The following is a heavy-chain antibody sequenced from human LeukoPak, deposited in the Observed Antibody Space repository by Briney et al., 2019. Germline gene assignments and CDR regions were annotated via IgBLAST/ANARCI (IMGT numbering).Heavy chain of an antibody. CDR1: GGSFSGYY. D-gene: IGHD2-21*01. V-gene: IGHV4-34*01. CDR3: ARGSPRGGDFYYYYMDV. J-gene: IGHJ6*03. Sequence: PSETLSLTCAVYGGSFSGYYWSWIRQPPGKGLEWIGEINHSGSTNYNPSLKSRVTISVDTSKNQFSLKLSSLTAADTAVYYCARGSPRGGDFYYYYMDVWGKGTTVTVSS. CDR2: INHSGST.